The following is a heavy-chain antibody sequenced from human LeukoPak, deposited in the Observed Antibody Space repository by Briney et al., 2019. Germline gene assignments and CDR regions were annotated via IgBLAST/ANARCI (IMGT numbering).Heavy chain of an antibody. D-gene: IGHD6-19*01. CDR1: GGSISSSSYY. J-gene: IGHJ4*02. CDR2: IYYSGST. Sequence: SETLSLTCTVSGGSISSSSYYWGWLRQPPGKGLEWIGSIYYSGSTNYNPSLKSRVTMSVDTSKNQFSLKLSSMTAADTAVYYCARVRSSGWGPHFDYWGQGTLVTVSS. V-gene: IGHV4-39*07. CDR3: ARVRSSGWGPHFDY.